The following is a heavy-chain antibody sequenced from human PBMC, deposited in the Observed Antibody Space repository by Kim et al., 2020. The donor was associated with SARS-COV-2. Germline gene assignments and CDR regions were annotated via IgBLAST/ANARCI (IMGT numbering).Heavy chain of an antibody. CDR3: ARDLIPVAGISYYYYGM. CDR1: GFTFSTYT. D-gene: IGHD6-19*01. Sequence: GGSLRLSCAASGFTFSTYTVNWVRQAPGKGLEWVSSISSGSGYIYYADSVKGRFTISRDNAKNSLYLQMNSLRAEDTALYYCARDLIPVAGISYYYYGM. J-gene: IGHJ6*01. V-gene: IGHV3-21*01. CDR2: ISSGSGYI.